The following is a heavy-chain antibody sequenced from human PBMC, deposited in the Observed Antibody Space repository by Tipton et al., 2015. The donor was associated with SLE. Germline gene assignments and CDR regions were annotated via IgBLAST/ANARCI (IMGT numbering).Heavy chain of an antibody. CDR1: GASINSGTYY. Sequence: TLSLTCTVSGASINSGTYYWNWIRHPAGKGLEWIGRIYTSGATNYSPSFESRVTISVDTSKNQFSLKLSSVTAADTAVYYCARHYDSLTPFDYWGQGTLVTVSS. CDR2: IYTSGAT. V-gene: IGHV4-61*02. J-gene: IGHJ4*02. CDR3: ARHYDSLTPFDY. D-gene: IGHD3-22*01.